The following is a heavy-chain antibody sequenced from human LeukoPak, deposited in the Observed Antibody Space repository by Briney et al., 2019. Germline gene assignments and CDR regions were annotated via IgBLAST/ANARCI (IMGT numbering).Heavy chain of an antibody. CDR1: GFTFSSYG. V-gene: IGHV3-30*02. D-gene: IGHD3-10*01. CDR3: AREEWFGELLGDAFDI. Sequence: GGSLRLSCAAPGFTFSSYGMHWVRQAPGKGLEWVAFIRYDGSNKYYADSVKGRFTISRDNSKNTLYLQMNSLRAEDTAVYYCAREEWFGELLGDAFDIWGQGTMVTVSS. CDR2: IRYDGSNK. J-gene: IGHJ3*02.